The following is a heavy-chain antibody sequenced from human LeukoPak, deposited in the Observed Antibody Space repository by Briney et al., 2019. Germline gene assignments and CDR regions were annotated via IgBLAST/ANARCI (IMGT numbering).Heavy chain of an antibody. CDR1: GFTFSSYA. V-gene: IGHV3-23*01. CDR3: ARVGYSGYDYDY. CDR2: ISGSGDST. D-gene: IGHD5-12*01. J-gene: IGHJ4*02. Sequence: PGGSLRLSCDASGFTFSSYAMSWVRQAPGKGLEWVSVISGSGDSTYYADSVEGRCTISRDNSKDALYLQMNCLRAEDTAVYYCARVGYSGYDYDYWGQGTLVTVSS.